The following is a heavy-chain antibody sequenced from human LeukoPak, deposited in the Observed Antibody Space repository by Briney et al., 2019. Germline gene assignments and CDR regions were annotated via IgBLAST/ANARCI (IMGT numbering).Heavy chain of an antibody. Sequence: PSETLSLTCAVYGGSFSGYYWSWIRQPPVKGLEWIGEINHSGSTNYDPSLKSRVTISVDTSKNQFSLKLSSVTAADTAVYYCARGPPRTYYYGSGSYHHWGQGTLVTVSS. V-gene: IGHV4-34*01. CDR2: INHSGST. J-gene: IGHJ5*02. D-gene: IGHD3-10*01. CDR1: GGSFSGYY. CDR3: ARGPPRTYYYGSGSYHH.